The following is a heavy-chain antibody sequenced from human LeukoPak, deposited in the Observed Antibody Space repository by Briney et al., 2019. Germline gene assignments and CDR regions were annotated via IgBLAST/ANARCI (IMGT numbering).Heavy chain of an antibody. CDR1: GFTFDDYA. Sequence: GGSLRLSCAASGFTFDDYAMHWVRQAPGKGLEWVSGISWNSGSIGYADSVKGRFTISRDNAKNSLYLQMNSLRAEDTALYYCAKDSGGYSYGSDAFDIWGQGTMVTVSS. CDR3: AKDSGGYSYGSDAFDI. CDR2: ISWNSGSI. V-gene: IGHV3-9*01. J-gene: IGHJ3*02. D-gene: IGHD5-18*01.